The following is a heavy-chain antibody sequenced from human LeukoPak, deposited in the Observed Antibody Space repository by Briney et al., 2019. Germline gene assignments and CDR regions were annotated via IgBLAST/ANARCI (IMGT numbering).Heavy chain of an antibody. V-gene: IGHV4-34*01. J-gene: IGHJ1*01. Sequence: SATLSLTCAVYGGSFTAYYWSWLRQPPGKGLEWIGTINHSGSTTYNPSPKSRVSMSVDTSKDQFSLNLISVTAADTSVYFCARGPPRGDYSGSGTYYNRWGQGTLVTVSS. D-gene: IGHD3-10*01. CDR2: INHSGST. CDR3: ARGPPRGDYSGSGTYYNR. CDR1: GGSFTAYY.